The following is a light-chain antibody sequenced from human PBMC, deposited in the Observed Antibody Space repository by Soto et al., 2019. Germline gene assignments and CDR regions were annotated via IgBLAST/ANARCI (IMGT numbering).Light chain of an antibody. CDR3: ISYTSSSTSYV. J-gene: IGLJ1*01. CDR1: SSVVVVYNY. CDR2: EVS. Sequence: QSVLTQPASVSGSLEQSIPISGTGASSVVVVYNYVPWYHHPPGKVPRLMIYEVSNRPSGVSNRFSGSKSGSTASLTISGLQAEDEADYYCISYTSSSTSYVFGTGTKVTV. V-gene: IGLV2-14*01.